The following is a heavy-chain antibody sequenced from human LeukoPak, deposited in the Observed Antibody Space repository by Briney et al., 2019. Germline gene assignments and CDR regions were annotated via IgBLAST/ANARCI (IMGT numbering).Heavy chain of an antibody. CDR3: AKDSAPGIAADDY. Sequence: GASLRLSCAASGFTFSSHELTWVRQAPNKGLEWVSAISGSGERTHYADFVKGRFTISRDNSRNILYLQMNNLGAEDTAIYYCAKDSAPGIAADDYWGQGTLVTVSS. CDR2: ISGSGERT. J-gene: IGHJ4*02. V-gene: IGHV3-23*01. CDR1: GFTFSSHE. D-gene: IGHD6-13*01.